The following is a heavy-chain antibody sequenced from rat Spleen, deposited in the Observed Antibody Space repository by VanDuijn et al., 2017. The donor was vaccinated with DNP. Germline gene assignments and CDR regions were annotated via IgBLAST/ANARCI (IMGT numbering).Heavy chain of an antibody. CDR2: VTNAGNT. CDR3: AIQLGVFDY. J-gene: IGHJ2*01. V-gene: IGHV3-3*01. D-gene: IGHD5-1*01. Sequence: EVQLQESGPGLVKPSQSLSLTCSVTGYSITSNYWGWIRKFPGNKLEWMGYVTNAGNTDYNPSLKSRISITTDTSKNQFFLQVNSVTPEDTATYYCAIQLGVFDYWDQGVMVTVSS. CDR1: GYSITSNY.